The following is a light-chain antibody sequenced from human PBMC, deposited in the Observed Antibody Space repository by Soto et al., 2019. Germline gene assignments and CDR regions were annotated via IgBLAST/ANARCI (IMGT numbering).Light chain of an antibody. J-gene: IGKJ5*01. CDR2: GAS. V-gene: IGKV3D-15*01. Sequence: EIVMTQSPATLSVSPGGRATLSCRASQSISGTLAWYQQKPGQAPRLLIYGASTRATGIPDRFSGSGSGTHFTLTISRLEPGDFAVYYCQHFGGTTFTFGQGTDWRL. CDR3: QHFGGTTFT. CDR1: QSISGT.